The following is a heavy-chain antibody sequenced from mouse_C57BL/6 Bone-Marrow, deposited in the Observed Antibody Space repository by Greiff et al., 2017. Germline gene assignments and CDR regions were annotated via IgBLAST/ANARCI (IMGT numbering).Heavy chain of an antibody. CDR3: AKNYDYEGWYFDV. V-gene: IGHV2-5*01. J-gene: IGHJ1*03. D-gene: IGHD2-4*01. CDR1: GFSLTSYG. Sequence: VKLVESGPGLVQPSQSLSITCTVSGFSLTSYGVHWVRQSPGKGLEWLGVIWRGGSTDYNAAFMSRLSITKDNSKSQVFFKMNSLQADDTAIYYCAKNYDYEGWYFDVWGTGTTVTVSS. CDR2: IWRGGST.